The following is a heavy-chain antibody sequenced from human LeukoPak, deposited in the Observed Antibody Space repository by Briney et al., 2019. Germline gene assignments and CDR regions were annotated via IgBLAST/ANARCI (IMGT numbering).Heavy chain of an antibody. V-gene: IGHV4-59*01. Sequence: SETLSLTCTVSGGSISSYYWSWIRQPPGKGLEWIGYIFYSGSTNYNPSLKSRVTISVDTSKNQFSLKLSSVTAADTAVYYCARAGYSSGWRDSGFDYWGQGTLVTVSS. CDR3: ARAGYSSGWRDSGFDY. CDR2: IFYSGST. CDR1: GGSISSYY. D-gene: IGHD6-19*01. J-gene: IGHJ4*02.